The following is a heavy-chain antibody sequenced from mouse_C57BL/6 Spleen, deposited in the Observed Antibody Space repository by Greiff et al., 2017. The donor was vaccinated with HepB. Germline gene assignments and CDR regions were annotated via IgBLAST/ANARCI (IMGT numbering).Heavy chain of an antibody. V-gene: IGHV1-15*01. CDR2: IDPETGGT. D-gene: IGHD1-1*01. CDR3: TRFQITPGAMDY. CDR1: GYTFTDYE. J-gene: IGHJ4*01. Sequence: VQLQQSGAELVRPGASVTLSCKASGYTFTDYEMHWVKQTPVHGLEWIGAIDPETGGTAYNQKFKGKAILTADKSSSTAYMELRGLTSEDSAVYYCTRFQITPGAMDYWGQGTSVTVSS.